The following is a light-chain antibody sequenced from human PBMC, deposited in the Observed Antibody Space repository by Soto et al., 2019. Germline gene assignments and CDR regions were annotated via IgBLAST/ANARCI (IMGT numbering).Light chain of an antibody. Sequence: DIQMTQSPSTLSASVGDRVTITCRASQSISSWLAWYQQKPGKAPKLLIYKASSLESGVPSRLGGGGSGTEITLTISRLQTDDFASDDCQHFNHEPWTYGQGTLVEIK. V-gene: IGKV1-5*03. CDR1: QSISSW. CDR3: QHFNHEPWT. CDR2: KAS. J-gene: IGKJ1*01.